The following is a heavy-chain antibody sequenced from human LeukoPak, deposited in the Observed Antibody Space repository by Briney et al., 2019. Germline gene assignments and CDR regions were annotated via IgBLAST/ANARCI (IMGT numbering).Heavy chain of an antibody. J-gene: IGHJ5*02. V-gene: IGHV3-21*01. CDR1: GFTFSSYS. CDR3: AREGSSNWFDP. CDR2: ISSSSSYI. D-gene: IGHD2-2*01. Sequence: GGSLRLSCAASGFTFSSYSMNWARQAPGKGLEWVSSISSSSSYIYYADSVKGRFTISRDNAKNSLYLQMNSLRAEDTAVYYCAREGSSNWFDPWGQGTLVTVSS.